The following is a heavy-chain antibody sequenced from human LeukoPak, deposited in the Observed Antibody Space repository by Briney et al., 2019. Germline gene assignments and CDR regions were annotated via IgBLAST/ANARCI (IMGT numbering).Heavy chain of an antibody. CDR1: GGSISSYY. Sequence: SETLSLTCTVSGGSISSYYWSWIRQPPGKGLEWIGYIYYSGSTNYNPSLKSRVTISVDPSENQFSLKLSSVTAADTAVYYCARHYYDSSGYYRDAFDIWGQGTMVTVSS. CDR2: IYYSGST. CDR3: ARHYYDSSGYYRDAFDI. J-gene: IGHJ3*02. D-gene: IGHD3-22*01. V-gene: IGHV4-59*08.